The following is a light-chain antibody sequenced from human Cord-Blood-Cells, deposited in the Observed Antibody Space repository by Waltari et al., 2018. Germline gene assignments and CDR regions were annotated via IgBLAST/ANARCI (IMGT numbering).Light chain of an antibody. CDR1: SSDVGGYNY. V-gene: IGLV2-11*01. Sequence: QSALTQPRSVSGSPGQSVTISCTGTSSDVGGYNYVSCYQQHPGTAPNLIIYDASKRPSGGPVRVSGSKSGNTASLTISGLQAEDEAYYYCCSYAGSYTFEVFGGGTKLTVL. J-gene: IGLJ3*02. CDR3: CSYAGSYTFEV. CDR2: DAS.